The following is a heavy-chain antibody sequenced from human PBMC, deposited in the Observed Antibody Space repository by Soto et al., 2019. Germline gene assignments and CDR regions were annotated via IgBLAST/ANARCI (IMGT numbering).Heavy chain of an antibody. CDR3: ASDLYSGTSDY. J-gene: IGHJ4*02. D-gene: IGHD1-26*01. CDR1: GFTFSSYW. V-gene: IGHV3-7*05. Sequence: EVQLVESGGGLVQPGGSLTLSCAASGFTFSSYWMNWVRQAPGKGLEWVANIDQDGSTTDYVGSVKGRFTISRDNAKKSLYLQMNSLRAEDTALYYCASDLYSGTSDYWDQGTLVTVSS. CDR2: IDQDGSTT.